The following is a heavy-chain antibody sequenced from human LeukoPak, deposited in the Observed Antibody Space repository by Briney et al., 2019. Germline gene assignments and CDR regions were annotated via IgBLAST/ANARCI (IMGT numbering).Heavy chain of an antibody. CDR2: VYYSGST. J-gene: IGHJ4*02. D-gene: IGHD3-22*01. V-gene: IGHV4-59*01. CDR3: ARVGGYYDSSGYPDY. Sequence: SETLSLTCTVSGGSISSYYWSWIRQPPGKGLEWIGYVYYSGSTNYNPSLKSRVTISVDTSKNQFSLKLSSVTAADTAVYYCARVGGYYDSSGYPDYWGQGTPVTVSS. CDR1: GGSISSYY.